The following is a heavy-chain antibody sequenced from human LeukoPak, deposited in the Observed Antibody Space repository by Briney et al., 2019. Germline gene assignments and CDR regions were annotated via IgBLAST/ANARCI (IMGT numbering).Heavy chain of an antibody. J-gene: IGHJ4*02. D-gene: IGHD1-26*01. V-gene: IGHV3-48*03. CDR3: ARDNYSGSRYFDY. Sequence: GGSLRLSCAASGFTFSSFEMTWVRQAPGKGLEWISYISSSGSTRYYADSVKGRFTISKDNGKNSMYLQLDRMIAEDTAVYYCARDNYSGSRYFDYWGQGTLVTVSS. CDR2: ISSSGSTR. CDR1: GFTFSSFE.